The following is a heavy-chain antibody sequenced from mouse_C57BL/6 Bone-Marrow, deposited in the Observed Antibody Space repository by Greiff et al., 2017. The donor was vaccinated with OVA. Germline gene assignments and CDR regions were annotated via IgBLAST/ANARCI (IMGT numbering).Heavy chain of an antibody. V-gene: IGHV1-54*01. CDR1: GYAFTNYL. Sequence: QVQLQQSGAELVRPGTSVTVSCPASGYAFTNYLIEWVKQRPGQGLEWIGVINPGSGGTNYNEKFKGKATLTADKSSSTAYMQLSSLTSEDSAVYFCAREGYGNYFDYWGQGTTLTVSS. CDR3: AREGYGNYFDY. J-gene: IGHJ2*01. CDR2: INPGSGGT. D-gene: IGHD2-10*02.